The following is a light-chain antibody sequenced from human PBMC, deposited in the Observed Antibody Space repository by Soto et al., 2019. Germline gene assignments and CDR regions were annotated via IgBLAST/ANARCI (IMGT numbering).Light chain of an antibody. CDR1: QSLVYADGNTY. CDR2: KVF. Sequence: DGVITQSPLSLPVTLGQSASISCTSSQSLVYADGNTYLNWLQQRPGQSPRRLIYKVFNRDSGVPDRFSGSASGSEFTLTISRVEAEDIGVYYCMQTAHWPYTFGRGTKVDIK. J-gene: IGKJ2*01. CDR3: MQTAHWPYT. V-gene: IGKV2-30*01.